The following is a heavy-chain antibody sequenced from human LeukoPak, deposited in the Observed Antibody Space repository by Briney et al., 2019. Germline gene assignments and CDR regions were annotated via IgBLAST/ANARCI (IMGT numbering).Heavy chain of an antibody. J-gene: IGHJ4*02. Sequence: PGGSLRLSCAASGFTFSSYGMHWVRQAPGKGLERVAVIWYDGSNKYYADSVKGRFTISRDNSKNTLYLQMNSLRAEDTAVYYCARVNTAMGGGFDYWGQGTLVTVSS. CDR2: IWYDGSNK. CDR3: ARVNTAMGGGFDY. V-gene: IGHV3-33*01. CDR1: GFTFSSYG. D-gene: IGHD5-18*01.